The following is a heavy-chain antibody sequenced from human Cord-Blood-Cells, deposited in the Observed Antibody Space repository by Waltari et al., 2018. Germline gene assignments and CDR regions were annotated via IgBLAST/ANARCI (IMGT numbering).Heavy chain of an antibody. V-gene: IGHV4-34*01. CDR1: GGSFSGYY. J-gene: IGHJ4*02. Sequence: QVQLQQWGAGLLKPSETLSLTCAVYGGSFSGYYWSWIRQPPGKGLEWIGEINHSGSTNYNPSLKSRVTISVDTSKNQFSLKRSSVTAADTAVYYCARGQAGADIVVVVAAFDYWGQGTLVTVSS. CDR2: INHSGST. D-gene: IGHD2-15*01. CDR3: ARGQAGADIVVVVAAFDY.